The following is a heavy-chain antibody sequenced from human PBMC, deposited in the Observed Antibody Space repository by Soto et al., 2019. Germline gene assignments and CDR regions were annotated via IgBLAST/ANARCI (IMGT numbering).Heavy chain of an antibody. Sequence: QITLKESGPTLVKPTQTLTLTCTFSGFSLSTSGVDVGWIRQPPGKALEWLALIYWDDDKRYSPSLKSRLTNTKDTPKNPVVLTSANNDPLDTATYYCAHRRPYSNSPEYFFDYWGQGTLVTVSS. J-gene: IGHJ4*02. V-gene: IGHV2-5*02. CDR1: GFSLSTSGVD. CDR2: IYWDDDK. CDR3: AHRRPYSNSPEYFFDY. D-gene: IGHD6-6*01.